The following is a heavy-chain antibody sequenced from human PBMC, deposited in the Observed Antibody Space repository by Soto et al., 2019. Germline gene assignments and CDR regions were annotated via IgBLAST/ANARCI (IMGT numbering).Heavy chain of an antibody. V-gene: IGHV3-23*01. CDR2: ISDGVDRA. J-gene: IGHJ4*02. D-gene: IGHD6-19*01. Sequence: PGGSLRLSCAASGFNFATYSMSWVRQAPGKGLEWVAGISDGVDRAYYGDSVKGRFTISRDTSKNMLYLHMNSLRAEDTAIYYCARYTAVADPCYFDYWGQGTLVTVSS. CDR1: GFNFATYS. CDR3: ARYTAVADPCYFDY.